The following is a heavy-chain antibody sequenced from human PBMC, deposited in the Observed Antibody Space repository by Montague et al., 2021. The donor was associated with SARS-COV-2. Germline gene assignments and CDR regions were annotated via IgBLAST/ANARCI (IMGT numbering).Heavy chain of an antibody. CDR2: IYYSGST. D-gene: IGHD2-2*01. CDR3: ARALVVVPTARTWFDP. CDR1: GDSISNCGYG. Sequence: TLSLTCIVSGDSISNCGYGWIWIRQHPGKDLEWNWYIYYSGSTYYNPTLKSRLTISVDTSKNRFSLKLSSVTAADTAIYYCARALVVVPTARTWFDPWGHGTLVTVSS. J-gene: IGHJ5*02. V-gene: IGHV4-31*03.